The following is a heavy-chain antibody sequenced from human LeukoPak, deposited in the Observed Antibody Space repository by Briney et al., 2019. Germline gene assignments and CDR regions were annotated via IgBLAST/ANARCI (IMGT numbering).Heavy chain of an antibody. J-gene: IGHJ4*02. CDR3: VKEGPLRRTDFDY. CDR1: GFTFSSCG. V-gene: IGHV3-23*01. CDR2: ISGSGGET. Sequence: GGSLRLSCSASGFTFSSCGMSWVRQTPGKGMEWVSGISGSGGETYYADSVKGRFTISRDNSKSTLYLQMNSLRAEDTAVYYCVKEGPLRRTDFDYWAEGTLVTVSS.